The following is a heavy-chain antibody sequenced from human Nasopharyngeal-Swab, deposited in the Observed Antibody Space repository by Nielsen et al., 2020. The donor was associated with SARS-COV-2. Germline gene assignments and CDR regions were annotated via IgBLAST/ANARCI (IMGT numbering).Heavy chain of an antibody. D-gene: IGHD2-8*01. Sequence: ASVKVSCKASGYTFTSYGISWVRQAPGQGLEWMRWISAYNGNTNYAQKLQGRVTMTTDTSTSTAYMELRSLRSDDTAVYYCARDRVLVEADYYYYGMDVWGQGTTVTVSS. V-gene: IGHV1-18*01. CDR2: ISAYNGNT. CDR1: GYTFTSYG. CDR3: ARDRVLVEADYYYYGMDV. J-gene: IGHJ6*02.